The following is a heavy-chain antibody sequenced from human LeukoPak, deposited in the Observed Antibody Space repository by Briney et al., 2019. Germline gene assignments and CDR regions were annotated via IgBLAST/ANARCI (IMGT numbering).Heavy chain of an antibody. Sequence: SETLSLTCTVSGGSISSSSYYWGWIRQPPGKGLEWIGSIYYSGSTQYNPSLKSRVTISVDTSKNQFSLKLSSVTAADTAVYYCASQYFLILSLYYFDYWGQGTLVTVPS. CDR2: IYYSGST. CDR3: ASQYFLILSLYYFDY. J-gene: IGHJ4*02. CDR1: GGSISSSSYY. V-gene: IGHV4-39*01. D-gene: IGHD3-10*02.